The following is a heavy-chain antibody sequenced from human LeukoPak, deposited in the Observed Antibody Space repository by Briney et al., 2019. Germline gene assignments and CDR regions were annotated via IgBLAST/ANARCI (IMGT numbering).Heavy chain of an antibody. CDR1: GFTFSSYG. CDR2: ISGSGGST. CDR3: ARDVSGGSCYDY. J-gene: IGHJ4*02. V-gene: IGHV3-23*01. Sequence: GGSLRLSCAASGFTFSSYGMSWVRQAPGKGLEWVSAISGSGGSTYYADSVKGRFTISRDNSKNTLYLQMNSLRAEDTAVYYCARDVSGGSCYDYWGQGTLVTVSS. D-gene: IGHD2-15*01.